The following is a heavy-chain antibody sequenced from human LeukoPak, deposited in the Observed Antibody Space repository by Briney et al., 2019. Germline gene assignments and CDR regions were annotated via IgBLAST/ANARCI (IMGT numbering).Heavy chain of an antibody. D-gene: IGHD1-14*01. V-gene: IGHV4-59*08. CDR2: IYYSGSA. Sequence: SETLSLTCTVSGGSISSYYWSWIRQPPGKGLEWIGYIYYSGSANYNPSLKSRVTISVDTSKNQFSLKLSSVTAADTAVYYCARRFGGGTDWFDPWGQGTLVTVSS. J-gene: IGHJ5*02. CDR1: GGSISSYY. CDR3: ARRFGGGTDWFDP.